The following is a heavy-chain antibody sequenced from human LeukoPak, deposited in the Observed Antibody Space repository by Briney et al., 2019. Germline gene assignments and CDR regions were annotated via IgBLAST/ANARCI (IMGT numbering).Heavy chain of an antibody. CDR3: AKANWVTNADAVW. D-gene: IGHD7-27*01. J-gene: IGHJ4*02. CDR2: ISSGGET. Sequence: GWSLRVSCAESGFPFNIYPMCWVPQATARGAGWVSSISSGGETFYADSVKGRFTLFRDDSRNTVYVQMNNLIVEDTAIYYCAKANWVTNADAVWWGQGAQVTVSS. V-gene: IGHV3-23*01. CDR1: GFPFNIYP.